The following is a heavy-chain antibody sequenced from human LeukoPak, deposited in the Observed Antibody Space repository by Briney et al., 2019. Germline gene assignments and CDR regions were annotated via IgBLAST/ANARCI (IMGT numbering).Heavy chain of an antibody. CDR2: ISSSSSYI. CDR1: GFTLSSYA. Sequence: GGSLRLSCVVSGFTLSSYAMSWVRQAPGKGLEWVSSISSSSSYIYYADSVKGRFTISRDNAKNSLYLQMNSLRAEDTAVYYCARVFSSGPDYWGQGTLVTVSS. V-gene: IGHV3-21*01. D-gene: IGHD6-19*01. J-gene: IGHJ4*02. CDR3: ARVFSSGPDY.